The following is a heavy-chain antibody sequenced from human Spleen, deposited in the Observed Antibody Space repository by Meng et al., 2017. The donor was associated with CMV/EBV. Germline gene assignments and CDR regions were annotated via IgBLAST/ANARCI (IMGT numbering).Heavy chain of an antibody. Sequence: CTVSGGSVSRGSYYWSWIRQPPGKGLEWIGYIYYSGSTNYNPSLKSRVTISVDTSKNQFSLKLSSVTAADTAVYYCARSRGGPLDYWGQGTLVTVSS. V-gene: IGHV4-61*01. J-gene: IGHJ4*02. CDR1: GGSVSRGSYY. CDR2: IYYSGST. D-gene: IGHD2-15*01. CDR3: ARSRGGPLDY.